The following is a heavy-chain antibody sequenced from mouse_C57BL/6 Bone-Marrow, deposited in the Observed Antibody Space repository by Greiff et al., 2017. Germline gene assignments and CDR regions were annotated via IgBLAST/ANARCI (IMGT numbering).Heavy chain of an antibody. Sequence: QVQLKESGPGLVAPSQSLSLPCTVSGFSLTSYGVGWVRQPPGKGLEWLGVIWGGGGTNYHSALMSRLRISKDNSKSQVVIKRNSLQTEDTARYYWSKQRDYGGFAYWGQGTLVTVSA. CDR2: IWGGGGT. D-gene: IGHD2-4*01. V-gene: IGHV2-9*01. CDR3: SKQRDYGGFAY. CDR1: GFSLTSYG. J-gene: IGHJ3*01.